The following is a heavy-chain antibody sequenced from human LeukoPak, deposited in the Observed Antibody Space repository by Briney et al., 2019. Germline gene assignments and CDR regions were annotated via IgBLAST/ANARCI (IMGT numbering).Heavy chain of an antibody. Sequence: PGGSLRLSCAASGFTFSSYAMHWVRQAPGKGLEWVANIKQDGSEKYYADSLEGRFTISRDNAKNSLYLQMNSLRAEDTAVYYCANSDYESPFDYWGQGTLVTVSS. V-gene: IGHV3-7*03. CDR3: ANSDYESPFDY. J-gene: IGHJ4*02. CDR1: GFTFSSYA. D-gene: IGHD4/OR15-4a*01. CDR2: IKQDGSEK.